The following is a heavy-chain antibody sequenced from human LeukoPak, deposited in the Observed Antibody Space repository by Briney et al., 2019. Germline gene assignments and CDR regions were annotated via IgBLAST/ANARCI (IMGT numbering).Heavy chain of an antibody. J-gene: IGHJ5*02. D-gene: IGHD2-2*01. V-gene: IGHV1-2*02. CDR1: GYTFTGYI. CDR3: ARESACGTTNCLAPADWLDP. CDR2: INPNSGGT. Sequence: ASVKVSCKASGYTFTGYIMHWVRQAPGQGLEWMGWINPNSGGTNYAQKFQGRVTMTRDTSIATSYMEVDSLTSDDTAVYYCARESACGTTNCLAPADWLDPWGQGTLVIVSS.